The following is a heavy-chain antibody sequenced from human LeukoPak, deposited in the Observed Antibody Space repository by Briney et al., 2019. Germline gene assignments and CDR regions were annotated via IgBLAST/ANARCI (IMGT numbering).Heavy chain of an antibody. J-gene: IGHJ4*02. CDR1: GFTFSSYA. V-gene: IGHV3-23*01. D-gene: IGHD3-22*01. Sequence: GGSLRLSCAASGFTFSSYAMSWVRQAPGKGLEWVSAISGSGGSTYYADSVKGRFTISRGNSKNTLYLQMNSLRAEDTAVYYCAKGTNPYYYDSSGYLPYYFDYWGQGTLVTVSS. CDR2: ISGSGGST. CDR3: AKGTNPYYYDSSGYLPYYFDY.